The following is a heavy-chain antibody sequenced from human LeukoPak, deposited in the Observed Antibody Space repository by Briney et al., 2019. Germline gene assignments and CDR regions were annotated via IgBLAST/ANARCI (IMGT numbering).Heavy chain of an antibody. Sequence: SGGSLRLSCAASGFTFSGYWMTWFRQAPGKGLEWVANIKHDGGERYYVDSVKGRFTISRDNAKNSLYLQMNSVRAEDTAVYYCARINAQSHNFWSGYPHGWFDPWGQGTLVTVSS. CDR2: IKHDGGER. J-gene: IGHJ5*02. CDR3: ARINAQSHNFWSGYPHGWFDP. V-gene: IGHV3-7*01. CDR1: GFTFSGYW. D-gene: IGHD3-3*01.